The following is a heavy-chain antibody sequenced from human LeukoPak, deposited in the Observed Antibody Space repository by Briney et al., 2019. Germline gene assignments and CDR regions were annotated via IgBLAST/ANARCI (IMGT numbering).Heavy chain of an antibody. CDR2: INHSGST. D-gene: IGHD6-25*01. CDR1: GGSFSGYY. Sequence: SETLSLTCAVYGGSFSGYYWSWIRQPPGKGLEWIGEINHSGSTNYNPSLKSRVTISVDTSKNQFSLKLSSVTAADTAVYYCARAAPGSADAFDIWGQGTMVTVSS. CDR3: ARAAPGSADAFDI. V-gene: IGHV4-34*01. J-gene: IGHJ3*02.